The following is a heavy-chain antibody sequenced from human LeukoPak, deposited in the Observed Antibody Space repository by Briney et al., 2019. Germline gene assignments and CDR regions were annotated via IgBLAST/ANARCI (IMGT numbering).Heavy chain of an antibody. CDR3: ARGRGYSYGYAPLFDY. J-gene: IGHJ4*02. CDR2: IYYSGST. CDR1: GGSISSSSYY. V-gene: IGHV4-39*07. Sequence: SETLSLTCTVSGGSISSSSYYWGWIRQPPGKGLEWIGSIYYSGSTYYNPSLKSRVTISVDTSKNQFSLKLSSVTAADTAVYYCARGRGYSYGYAPLFDYWGQGTLVTVSS. D-gene: IGHD5-18*01.